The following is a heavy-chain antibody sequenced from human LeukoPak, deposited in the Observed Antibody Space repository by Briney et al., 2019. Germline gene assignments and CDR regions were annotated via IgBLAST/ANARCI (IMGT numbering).Heavy chain of an antibody. D-gene: IGHD1-26*01. CDR2: IYHSGST. CDR1: GGSISSGGYY. V-gene: IGHV4-39*07. J-gene: IGHJ5*02. Sequence: PSETLSLTCTVSGGSISSGGYYWSWVRQPPGKGLEWIGEIYHSGSTNYNPSLKSRVTISVDKSKNQFSLKLSSVTAADTAVYYCARAPGIVGATRHNWFDPWGQGTLVTVSS. CDR3: ARAPGIVGATRHNWFDP.